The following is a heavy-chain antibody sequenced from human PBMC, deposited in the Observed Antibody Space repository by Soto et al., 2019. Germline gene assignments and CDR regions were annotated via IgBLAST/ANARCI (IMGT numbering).Heavy chain of an antibody. Sequence: EVQLVESGGGLVQPGGSLRLSCAASGFTFSSYSMNWVRQAPGKGLEWVSSISSSSSYIYYADSVKGRFTISRDNAKNSLDLQMNSLRAEDTAVYYCASAVLLWFGESTDFDYWGQGTLVTVSS. CDR2: ISSSSSYI. D-gene: IGHD3-10*01. CDR1: GFTFSSYS. CDR3: ASAVLLWFGESTDFDY. V-gene: IGHV3-21*01. J-gene: IGHJ4*02.